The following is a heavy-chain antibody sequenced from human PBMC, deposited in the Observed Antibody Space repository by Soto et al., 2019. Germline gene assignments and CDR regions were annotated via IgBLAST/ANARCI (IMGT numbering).Heavy chain of an antibody. CDR3: ASKEGCSSTSCYYYYGMDV. J-gene: IGHJ6*02. CDR2: IDPSDSYT. Sequence: GESLKISCKGSGYSFTSYWISWVRQKPGKGLEWMGRIDPSDSYTNYSPSFQGHVTISADKSISTAYLQWSSLKASDTAMYYCASKEGCSSTSCYYYYGMDVWGQGTTVTVSS. D-gene: IGHD2-2*01. CDR1: GYSFTSYW. V-gene: IGHV5-10-1*01.